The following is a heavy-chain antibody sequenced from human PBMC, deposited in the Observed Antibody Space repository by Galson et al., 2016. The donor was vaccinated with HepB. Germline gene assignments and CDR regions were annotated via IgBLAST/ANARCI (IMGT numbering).Heavy chain of an antibody. J-gene: IGHJ5*02. V-gene: IGHV1-18*04. CDR3: ARESAVPGRREFDP. Sequence: SVKVSCKASGYTFTSYGISWVRQAPGQGLEWMGWISAYNGNTNYAQKVQGRVTMTTDTSTSTAYMELRSLRSDDTAVYYCARESAVPGRREFDPWGQGTLVTVSS. D-gene: IGHD6-19*01. CDR1: GYTFTSYG. CDR2: ISAYNGNT.